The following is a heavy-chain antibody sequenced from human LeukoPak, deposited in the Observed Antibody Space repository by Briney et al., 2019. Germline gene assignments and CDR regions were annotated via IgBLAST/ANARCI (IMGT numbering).Heavy chain of an antibody. CDR2: VRYDGTIK. Sequence: GRSLRLSCAASGFNFSSYGMHWVRQAPGKGLEWVALVRYDGTIKHYADSVRGRITISGDNSKNTLHLQMNGLRAEDTAIYYCAKVPYSGSYHDYFFDSWGQGTLVTVSS. CDR1: GFNFSSYG. D-gene: IGHD1-26*01. V-gene: IGHV3-33*06. J-gene: IGHJ4*02. CDR3: AKVPYSGSYHDYFFDS.